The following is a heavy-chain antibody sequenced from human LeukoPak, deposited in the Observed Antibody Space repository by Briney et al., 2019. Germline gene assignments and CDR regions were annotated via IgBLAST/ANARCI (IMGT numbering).Heavy chain of an antibody. CDR1: GYTFTGYY. CDR2: INPNSGGT. CDR3: ARGRGELDSWFDP. V-gene: IGHV1-2*02. D-gene: IGHD1-26*01. Sequence: GASVKVSCKXSGYTFTGYYMHWVRQAPGQGLEWMGWINPNSGGTNYSQKFQGRVTMTRDTSISTAYMELSRLRSDDAAVYYCARGRGELDSWFDPWGQGTLVTVSS. J-gene: IGHJ5*02.